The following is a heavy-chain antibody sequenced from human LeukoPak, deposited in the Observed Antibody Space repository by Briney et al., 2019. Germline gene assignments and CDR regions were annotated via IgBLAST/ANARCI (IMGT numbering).Heavy chain of an antibody. Sequence: PGGSLRLSCAASGFTFNKYAMTWVRQAPGKGLEWVSAVSGSGGRTYYADSVKGRFTISRDNSQNTVYLQMDSLRGEDTAVYYCARTDLTMIVVANIDYRGQGTLVTVSS. V-gene: IGHV3-23*01. D-gene: IGHD3-22*01. J-gene: IGHJ4*02. CDR1: GFTFNKYA. CDR2: VSGSGGRT. CDR3: ARTDLTMIVVANIDY.